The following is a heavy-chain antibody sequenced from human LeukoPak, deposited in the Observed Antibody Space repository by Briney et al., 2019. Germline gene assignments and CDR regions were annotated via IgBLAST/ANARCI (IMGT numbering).Heavy chain of an antibody. Sequence: GGSLRLSCAASGFTFSSYRMNWVRQAPGKGLEWVSVIYSGGSTYYADSVKGRFTISRDNSKNTLYLQMNSLRAEDTAVYYCARGRNWGGYYYMDVWGKGTTVTVSS. V-gene: IGHV3-53*01. J-gene: IGHJ6*03. D-gene: IGHD7-27*01. CDR1: GFTFSSYR. CDR2: IYSGGST. CDR3: ARGRNWGGYYYMDV.